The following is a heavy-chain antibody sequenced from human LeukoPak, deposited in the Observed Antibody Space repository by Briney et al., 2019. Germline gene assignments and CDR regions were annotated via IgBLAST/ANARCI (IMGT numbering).Heavy chain of an antibody. J-gene: IGHJ3*02. V-gene: IGHV3-9*03. CDR2: ISWNSGSI. CDR1: GFTFSSYS. Sequence: GGSLRLSCAASGFTFSSYSMNWVRQAPGKGLEWVSGISWNSGSIGYADSVKGRFTISRDNAKNSLYLQMNSLRAEDMALYYCAKDIGPIFGVVIGAGGAFDIWGQGTMVTVSS. CDR3: AKDIGPIFGVVIGAGGAFDI. D-gene: IGHD3-3*01.